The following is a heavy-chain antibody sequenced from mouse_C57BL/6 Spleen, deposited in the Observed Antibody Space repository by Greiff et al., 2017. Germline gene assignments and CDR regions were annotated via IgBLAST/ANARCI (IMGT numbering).Heavy chain of an antibody. D-gene: IGHD2-3*01. CDR1: GFTFSDYG. J-gene: IGHJ1*03. CDR2: ISSGSSTI. CDR3: ARIYDGYYWYFDV. Sequence: EVQLQESGGGLVKPGGSLKLSCAASGFTFSDYGMHWVRQAPEKGLEWVAYISSGSSTIYYVDTVKGRITISRDNAKNTLFLQMTSLRSEDTAMYYCARIYDGYYWYFDVWGTGTTVTVSS. V-gene: IGHV5-17*01.